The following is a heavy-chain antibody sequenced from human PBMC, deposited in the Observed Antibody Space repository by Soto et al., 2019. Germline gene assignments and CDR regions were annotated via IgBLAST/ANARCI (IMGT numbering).Heavy chain of an antibody. D-gene: IGHD1-7*01. CDR3: ATGNSYDYYNGLDV. CDR2: ISSSGSTI. J-gene: IGHJ6*02. Sequence: QVQLVESGGGLVKPGGSLRLSCAASRFTLSGYYMTWIRQAPGKGLEWVSYISSSGSTIHYADSVKGRFTISRDNAKNSLYLQMNSLTAEDTAVYYCATGNSYDYYNGLDVWGQGTTVTVSS. V-gene: IGHV3-11*01. CDR1: RFTLSGYY.